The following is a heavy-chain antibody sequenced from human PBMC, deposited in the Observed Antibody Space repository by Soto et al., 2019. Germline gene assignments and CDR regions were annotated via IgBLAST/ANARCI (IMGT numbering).Heavy chain of an antibody. CDR3: ARGGYSSSWRFDY. CDR2: IYPSDSDT. J-gene: IGHJ4*02. V-gene: IGHV5-51*01. D-gene: IGHD6-13*01. Sequence: VESLKISCKGSGYNFAGYWIAWGLQMPGKGLELMGIIYPSDSDTRYRPSFQGQVTISADKSIGSAYLQMNSLRAGDTAVYYCARGGYSSSWRFDYWGQGTLVTVSS. CDR1: GYNFAGYW.